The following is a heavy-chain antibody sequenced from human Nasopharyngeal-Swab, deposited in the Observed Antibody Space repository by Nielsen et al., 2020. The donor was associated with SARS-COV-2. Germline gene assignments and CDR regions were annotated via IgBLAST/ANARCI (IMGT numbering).Heavy chain of an antibody. Sequence: GESLKISCAASGFTFSSSGMDWVRQAPGKGLEWVAVISYDGSNEYYGDSVEGRFTISRDNSRNTLYLQMNSLRVDDTAVYYCAKDVHGDYGGIDYWGQGILVTVSS. J-gene: IGHJ4*02. CDR1: GFTFSSSG. V-gene: IGHV3-30*18. CDR2: ISYDGSNE. CDR3: AKDVHGDYGGIDY. D-gene: IGHD4-17*01.